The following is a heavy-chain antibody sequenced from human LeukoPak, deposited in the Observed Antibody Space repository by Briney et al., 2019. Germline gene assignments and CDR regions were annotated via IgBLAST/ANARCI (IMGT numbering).Heavy chain of an antibody. Sequence: PGGSLRLSCAASGFNFSSYWMSWVRQAPGKGLEWVANIKQDGSEKYYVDSVKCRFTISRDNAKNSLYLQMNSLRAEDTAVYHCARVRGDMVLDPWGQGTLVTVSS. J-gene: IGHJ5*02. CDR1: GFNFSSYW. CDR2: IKQDGSEK. CDR3: ARVRGDMVLDP. V-gene: IGHV3-7*01. D-gene: IGHD4/OR15-4a*01.